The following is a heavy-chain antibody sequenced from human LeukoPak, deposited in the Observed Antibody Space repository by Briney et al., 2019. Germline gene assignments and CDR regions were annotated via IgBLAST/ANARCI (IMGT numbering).Heavy chain of an antibody. V-gene: IGHV3-33*01. Sequence: PGGSLRLSCAASGFILSNYGLHWVRQGPGKGLEWLAVINYDGSNRYYADSVKGRFTISKDSSENTLYLQMNSLRADDTAMYYCARWGGTRQFYFDYWGQGTLATVSS. CDR1: GFILSNYG. CDR2: INYDGSNR. CDR3: ARWGGTRQFYFDY. D-gene: IGHD3-16*01. J-gene: IGHJ4*02.